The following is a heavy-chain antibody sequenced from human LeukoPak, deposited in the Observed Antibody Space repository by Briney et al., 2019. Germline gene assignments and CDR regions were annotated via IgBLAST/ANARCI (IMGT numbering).Heavy chain of an antibody. V-gene: IGHV3-23*01. CDR2: ISGSGSST. CDR3: AKGGDRSSSDY. CDR1: GIPFNKYA. Sequence: GFLRPSLAASGIPFNKYALNWGRPAPGKGLEWVSVISGSGSSTFYADSVKGRFTISRDNSKNTLFLQMNSLRAEDTAVYYCAKGGDRSSSDYWGQGTLVTVSS. J-gene: IGHJ4*02. D-gene: IGHD6-6*01.